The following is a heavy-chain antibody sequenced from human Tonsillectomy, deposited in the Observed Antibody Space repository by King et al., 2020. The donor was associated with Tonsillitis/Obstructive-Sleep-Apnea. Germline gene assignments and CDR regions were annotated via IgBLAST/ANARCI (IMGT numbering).Heavy chain of an antibody. D-gene: IGHD6-6*01. J-gene: IGHJ4*02. V-gene: IGHV5-51*03. CDR1: GYNFTTYW. CDR2: IYPGDSDT. CDR3: ARTYSTSVFFDQ. Sequence: QLVQSGTEVKKPGESLKISCKGFGYNFTTYWIGWVRQMPGKGLEWMGIIYPGDSDTRYSPSFQGQVTISADKSISTAYLQWSSLKASDIAVYYCARTYSTSVFFDQWGQGTLVTVSS.